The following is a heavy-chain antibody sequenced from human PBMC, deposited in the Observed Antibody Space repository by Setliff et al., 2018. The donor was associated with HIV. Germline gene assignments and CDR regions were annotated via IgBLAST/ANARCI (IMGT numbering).Heavy chain of an antibody. V-gene: IGHV4-59*11. J-gene: IGHJ4*02. CDR3: AREPDKIAAADS. CDR1: GDSINSHY. Sequence: PSETLSLTCTVSGDSINSHYWTWIRQPPGKGLEWIGFIYYTGNTNYNPSLKSRAAISIDTSKNQFFLKLKSVTVADTAVYYCAREPDKIAAADSWGQGTLVTVSS. D-gene: IGHD6-13*01. CDR2: IYYTGNT.